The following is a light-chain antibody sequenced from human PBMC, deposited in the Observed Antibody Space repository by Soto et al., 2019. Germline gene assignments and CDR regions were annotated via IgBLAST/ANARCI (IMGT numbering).Light chain of an antibody. Sequence: QSALTQPASVSGSPGQSITISCTGTSSDIGGYDYVSWYQQHPGKAPKLIFYDVSNRPSGFSDRFSASKSGNTASLTISGLQAEDEADYYCSSYTSSSTLYVFGSGTKVTVL. CDR2: DVS. V-gene: IGLV2-14*03. CDR3: SSYTSSSTLYV. J-gene: IGLJ1*01. CDR1: SSDIGGYDY.